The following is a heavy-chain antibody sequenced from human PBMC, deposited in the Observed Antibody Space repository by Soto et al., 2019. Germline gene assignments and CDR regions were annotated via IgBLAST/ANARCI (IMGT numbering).Heavy chain of an antibody. CDR2: INHSGST. J-gene: IGHJ5*02. V-gene: IGHV4-34*01. CDR3: ARRKFVVVVAATTFRRKNWFDP. CDR1: GGSFSGYY. Sequence: SETLSLTCAVYGGSFSGYYWSWIRQPPGKGLEWIGEINHSGSTNYNPSPKSRGTISVDTSKNQFSLNLSSVTAADTAVYYCARRKFVVVVAATTFRRKNWFDPWGEGTLVNVS. D-gene: IGHD2-15*01.